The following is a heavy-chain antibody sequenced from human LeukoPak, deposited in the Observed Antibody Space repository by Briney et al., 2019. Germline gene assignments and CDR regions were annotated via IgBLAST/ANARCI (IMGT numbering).Heavy chain of an antibody. CDR3: ATYSGSYYSYFDY. J-gene: IGHJ4*02. Sequence: ASVKVSCKASGYTFTNYYMHWVRQAPGQGLEWMGIINPSGGSTSYAQKFQGRVTMTRDTSTSTVYMELSSLRSEDTAVYYCATYSGSYYSYFDYWGQGTLVTVSS. D-gene: IGHD1-26*01. CDR2: INPSGGST. CDR1: GYTFTNYY. V-gene: IGHV1-46*01.